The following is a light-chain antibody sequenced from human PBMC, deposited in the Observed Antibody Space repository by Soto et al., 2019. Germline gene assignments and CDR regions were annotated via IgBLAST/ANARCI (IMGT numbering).Light chain of an antibody. CDR2: GAS. J-gene: IGKJ1*01. CDR1: QSVSSSY. V-gene: IGKV3-20*01. Sequence: EIVLTQSPGTLSLSPGDRATLSCRTSQSVSSSYLAWYQQKPGQAPRLLIYGASRRATGIPDRFSGSGSGTDFTLTISRLEPEDFAVYYCQQYGSSRTFGQGTKVEIK. CDR3: QQYGSSRT.